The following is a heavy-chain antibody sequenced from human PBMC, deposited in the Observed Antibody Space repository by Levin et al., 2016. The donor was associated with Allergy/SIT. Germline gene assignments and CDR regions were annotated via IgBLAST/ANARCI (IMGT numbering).Heavy chain of an antibody. CDR2: LNSDGSST. D-gene: IGHD1-1*01. Sequence: GGSLRLSCAASGFTFSSYSMNWVRQAPGKGLMWVSYLNSDGSSTAYADSVKGRFTISRDNAKSTLYLQMYSLRGDDTAVYYCARGTGTTPTGYNRYGMDVWGQGTTVTVSS. V-gene: IGHV3-74*01. CDR3: ARGTGTTPTGYNRYGMDV. J-gene: IGHJ6*02. CDR1: GFTFSSYS.